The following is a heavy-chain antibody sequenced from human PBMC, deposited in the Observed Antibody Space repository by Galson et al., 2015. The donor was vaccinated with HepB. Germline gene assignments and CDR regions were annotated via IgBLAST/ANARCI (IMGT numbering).Heavy chain of an antibody. CDR2: IYSGGST. CDR1: GFTVSSSY. CDR3: ALPRWVAGWYFDL. D-gene: IGHD6-19*01. Sequence: SLRLSCAASGFTVSSSYMSWVRQAPGKGLEWVSVIYSGGSTYYAGSVKGRFTISRDNSKNTLYLQMNSLRAEDTAVYYCALPRWVAGWYFDLWGRGTLVTVSS. J-gene: IGHJ2*01. V-gene: IGHV3-53*01.